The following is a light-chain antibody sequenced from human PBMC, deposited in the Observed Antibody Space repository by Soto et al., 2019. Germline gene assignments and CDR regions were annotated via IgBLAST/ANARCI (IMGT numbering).Light chain of an antibody. Sequence: QSVLTHPPAASGTPGQRVIISCYGSSSNMGTNTVHWFQQFPGTAPKLLIYTNDQRPSGVPDRFSGSNSGTSASLAISGLQSEDEADYYCAVWDDSLNGHVFGTGTKVTVL. CDR1: SSNMGTNT. CDR3: AVWDDSLNGHV. CDR2: TND. J-gene: IGLJ1*01. V-gene: IGLV1-44*01.